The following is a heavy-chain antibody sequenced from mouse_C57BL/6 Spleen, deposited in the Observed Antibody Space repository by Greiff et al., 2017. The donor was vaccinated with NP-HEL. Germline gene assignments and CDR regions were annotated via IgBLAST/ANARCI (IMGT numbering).Heavy chain of an antibody. CDR2: ISSGSSTI. CDR1: GFTFSDYG. J-gene: IGHJ2*01. CDR3: ARQEKWLLHFDY. D-gene: IGHD2-3*01. Sequence: EVQVVESGGGLVKPGGSLKLSCAASGFTFSDYGMHWVRQAPEKGLEWVAYISSGSSTIYYADTVKGRFTISRDNAKNTRFLQLTSLRSEDTAMYYCARQEKWLLHFDYWGQGTTLTVSS. V-gene: IGHV5-17*01.